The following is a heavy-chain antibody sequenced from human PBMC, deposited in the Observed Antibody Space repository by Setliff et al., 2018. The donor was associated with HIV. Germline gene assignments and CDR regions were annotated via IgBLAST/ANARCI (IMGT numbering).Heavy chain of an antibody. J-gene: IGHJ4*02. CDR2: INYDESSE. Sequence: GGSLRLSCAASGFTFSAHGMHWVRQAPGKGLEWVAFINYDESSEYYVDSVKGRVTISRDNAKNSLYLQMNRLKTDDTAFYYCATFADGPDSWGQGTLVTVSS. D-gene: IGHD3-3*01. CDR1: GFTFSAHG. V-gene: IGHV3-30*02. CDR3: ATFADGPDS.